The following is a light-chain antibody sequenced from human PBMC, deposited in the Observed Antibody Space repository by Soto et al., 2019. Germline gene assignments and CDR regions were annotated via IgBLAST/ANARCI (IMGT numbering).Light chain of an antibody. CDR3: QQYNNWPFS. J-gene: IGKJ5*01. CDR1: QSVTTN. CDR2: DVS. V-gene: IGKV3-15*01. Sequence: TKSPASLPLSQEERVRLSCRAGQSVTTNFAWYQQKSGQSPRLLIYDVSTRATGVPARFSGTGSETDFTLTISGLQSEDSAVYFCQQYNNWPFSFGQGTRLEI.